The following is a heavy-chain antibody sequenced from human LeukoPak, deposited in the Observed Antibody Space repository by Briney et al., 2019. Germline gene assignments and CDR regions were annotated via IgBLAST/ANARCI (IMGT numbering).Heavy chain of an antibody. CDR2: IYYSGST. CDR1: GGSISSYY. Sequence: SETLSLTCTVSGGSISSYYLSWIRQPPGKGLEWIGYIYYSGSTNYNPSLKSRVTISVDTSKNQFSLKLSSVTAADTAVYYCARAVYGGNFLGYWGQGTLVTVSS. V-gene: IGHV4-59*01. D-gene: IGHD4-23*01. CDR3: ARAVYGGNFLGY. J-gene: IGHJ4*02.